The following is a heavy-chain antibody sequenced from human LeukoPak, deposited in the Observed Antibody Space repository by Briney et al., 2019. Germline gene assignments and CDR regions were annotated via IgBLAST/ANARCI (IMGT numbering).Heavy chain of an antibody. CDR1: GFTFNTFN. CDR2: ITSGGDYI. Sequence: GGSLRLSCAASGFTFNTFNMNWVRQAPGKGLEWVSSITSGGDYIYYAGSVKGRFTTSRDNAKNSLSLQLNSLRVEDTAVCYCARGHYDVLAASYKWTPDYWGQGTLVTVSS. J-gene: IGHJ4*02. CDR3: ARGHYDVLAASYKWTPDY. V-gene: IGHV3-21*01. D-gene: IGHD3-9*01.